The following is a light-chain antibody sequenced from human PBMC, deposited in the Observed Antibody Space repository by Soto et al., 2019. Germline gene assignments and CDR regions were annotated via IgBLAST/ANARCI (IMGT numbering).Light chain of an antibody. V-gene: IGLV1-51*01. Sequence: QSVLTQPPSVSAAPGQKVTISCSGSNSNIETNYVSWYQHLPGTAPKLLIYDDNKRPSGIPDRFSGSKSGTSATLGITGLQTGDEAAYYCGTWDRSLNAVVFGGGTKVTVL. CDR1: NSNIETNY. J-gene: IGLJ2*01. CDR3: GTWDRSLNAVV. CDR2: DDN.